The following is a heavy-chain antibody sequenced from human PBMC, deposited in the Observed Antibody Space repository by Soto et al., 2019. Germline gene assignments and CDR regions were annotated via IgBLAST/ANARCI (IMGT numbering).Heavy chain of an antibody. J-gene: IGHJ4*02. D-gene: IGHD1-26*01. V-gene: IGHV3-23*01. Sequence: GGSLRLSCAASGLTFSSYAMSWVRQAPGKGLEWVSAISGSGGSTYSADSVKGRFTISRDNSKNTLHLQMNSLRAEDTAVYYCAKDISGSYYDFDYWGQGTLVTVSS. CDR1: GLTFSSYA. CDR2: ISGSGGST. CDR3: AKDISGSYYDFDY.